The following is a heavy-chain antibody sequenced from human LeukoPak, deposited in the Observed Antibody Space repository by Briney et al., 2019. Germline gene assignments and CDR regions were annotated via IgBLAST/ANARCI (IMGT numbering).Heavy chain of an antibody. J-gene: IGHJ4*02. V-gene: IGHV3-64*01. CDR3: ARTLGMVAPFDY. D-gene: IGHD1-26*01. Sequence: GGSLRLSCAASGFTFSSYAMHWVRQAPGKGLEYVSAISSNGGSTYYANSVKGRFTISRDNSKNTLYLQMGSLRAEDMAVYYCARTLGMVAPFDYWGQGTLVTVSS. CDR2: ISSNGGST. CDR1: GFTFSSYA.